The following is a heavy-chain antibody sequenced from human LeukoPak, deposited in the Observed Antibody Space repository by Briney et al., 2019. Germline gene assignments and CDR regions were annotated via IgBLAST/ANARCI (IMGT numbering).Heavy chain of an antibody. V-gene: IGHV4-39*07. CDR2: INHSGST. CDR3: ASYYDFWSGYNY. J-gene: IGHJ4*02. D-gene: IGHD3-3*01. CDR1: GGSISSGDYY. Sequence: SETLSLTCTVSGGSISSGDYYWSWIRQPPGKGLEWIGEINHSGSTNYNPSLKSRVTISVDTSKNQFSLKLSSVTAADTAVYYCASYYDFWSGYNYWGQGTLVTVSS.